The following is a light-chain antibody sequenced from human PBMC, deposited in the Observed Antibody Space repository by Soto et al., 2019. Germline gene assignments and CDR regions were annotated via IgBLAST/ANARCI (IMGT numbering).Light chain of an antibody. CDR3: KLSNSHPRA. J-gene: IGKJ4*02. Sequence: YPSVVSAAIKERVTITCRASQSISSYLNWYQQKPGKAPKLLIYDASSLESGVPSRFSVSASRTEFTLTIGILQPDDLASHYIKLSNSHPRAFREGTKLEIK. CDR2: DAS. V-gene: IGKV1-13*02. CDR1: QSISSY.